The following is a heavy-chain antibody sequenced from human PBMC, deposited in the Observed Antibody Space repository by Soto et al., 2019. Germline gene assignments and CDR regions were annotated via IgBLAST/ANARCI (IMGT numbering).Heavy chain of an antibody. V-gene: IGHV3-74*01. D-gene: IGHD3-22*01. J-gene: IGHJ4*02. Sequence: SKRDRYGVAELNCSGYCMHCVRQTPGKGLVWVSRINSDGSRTTYADSVKGRFTISRDNAKNMLHLQMNSLRAEDTAVYYCARALTYYYDIDYWGQGTLVTVSS. CDR2: INSDGSRT. CDR3: ARALTYYYDIDY. CDR1: ELNCSGYC.